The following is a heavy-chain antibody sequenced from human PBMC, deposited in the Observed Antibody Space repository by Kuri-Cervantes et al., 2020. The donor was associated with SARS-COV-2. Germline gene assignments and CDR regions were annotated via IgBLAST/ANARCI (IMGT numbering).Heavy chain of an antibody. CDR2: ISYDGNLK. CDR1: GFTFSSYA. D-gene: IGHD5-18*01. V-gene: IGHV3-30*04. J-gene: IGHJ5*02. Sequence: GGSLRLSCAASGFTFSSYAMHWVRQAPGKGLEWVALISYDGNLKSYADSVKGRFTLSRDNSKNGLFLHMTSLRVGDTGVYYCARRDSTAIDRWGQGTLVTVSS. CDR3: ARRDSTAIDR.